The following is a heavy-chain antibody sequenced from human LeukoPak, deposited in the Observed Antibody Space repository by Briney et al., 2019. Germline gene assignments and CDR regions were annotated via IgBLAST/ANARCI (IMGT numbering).Heavy chain of an antibody. CDR3: AKEDSSDEGDY. CDR2: ISWNSDNI. D-gene: IGHD6-19*01. Sequence: GGSLRLSCAASGFTFDDYAIHWVRQAPGKGLEWVSGISWNSDNIGYADSVKGRFTISRDNAKNSLYLQMNSLRAEDTALYYCAKEDSSDEGDYWGQGTLVTVSS. V-gene: IGHV3-9*01. CDR1: GFTFDDYA. J-gene: IGHJ4*02.